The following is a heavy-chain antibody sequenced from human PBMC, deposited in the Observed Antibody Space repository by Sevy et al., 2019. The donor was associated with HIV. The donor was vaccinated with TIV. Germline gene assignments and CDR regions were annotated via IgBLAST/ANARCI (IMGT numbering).Heavy chain of an antibody. CDR1: GFTFSGYW. CDR2: IKQDGSKN. CDR3: AREGAGGFDY. Sequence: GSLRLSCAASGFTFSGYWVSWVRQAPGKGLQWVANIKQDGSKNEFVDSVKGRFTISRDNPKNSLYLQMNSLRAEDTAVYYCAREGAGGFDYWGQGTLVTVSS. D-gene: IGHD2-15*01. J-gene: IGHJ4*02. V-gene: IGHV3-7*01.